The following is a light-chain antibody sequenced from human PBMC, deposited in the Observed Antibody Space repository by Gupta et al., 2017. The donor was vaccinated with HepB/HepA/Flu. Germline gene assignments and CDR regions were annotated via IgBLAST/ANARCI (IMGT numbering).Light chain of an antibody. CDR3: MQALQTPIS. CDR2: LAS. CDR1: QSLLHSYGDHY. V-gene: IGKV2-28*01. J-gene: IGKJ3*01. Sequence: VMSPSQAQLPVTPGEPASISCRSNQSLLHSYGDHYLDWFLQKPGQSPQLLISLASNRASGVPGRFSGSGSGTDFTLTISSVEAEDVGVYYCMQALQTPISFGPGTKVDIK.